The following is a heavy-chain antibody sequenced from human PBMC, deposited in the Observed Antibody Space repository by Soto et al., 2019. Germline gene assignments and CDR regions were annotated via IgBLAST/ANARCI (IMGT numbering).Heavy chain of an antibody. CDR3: ARIPPPSTSYYYMDV. D-gene: IGHD2-2*01. CDR1: GFSLSTSGMC. V-gene: IGHV2-70*11. CDR2: IDWDDDK. Sequence: SGPTLVNPTQTLTLTCTFSGFSLSTSGMCVSWIRQPPGKALEWLARIDWDDDKYYSTSLKTRLTISKDTSKNQVVLTMTNMDPVDTATYYCARIPPPSTSYYYMDVWGKGTTVTVSS. J-gene: IGHJ6*03.